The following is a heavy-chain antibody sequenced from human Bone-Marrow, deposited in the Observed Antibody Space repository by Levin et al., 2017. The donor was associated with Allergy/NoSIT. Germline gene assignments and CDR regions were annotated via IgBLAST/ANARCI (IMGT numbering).Heavy chain of an antibody. CDR2: TYTIGTT. D-gene: IGHD4-17*01. V-gene: IGHV3-66*01. J-gene: IGHJ4*02. CDR1: GFTVSSNY. Sequence: GGSLRLSCSASGFTVSSNYMNWVRQAPGKGLEWVSVTYTIGTTYYADSVKGRFSVSRDNSKNTLFLEMNSLRVEDTAVYYCARDPDGVYGDPTLPYFDYWGQGTLVTVSS. CDR3: ARDPDGVYGDPTLPYFDY.